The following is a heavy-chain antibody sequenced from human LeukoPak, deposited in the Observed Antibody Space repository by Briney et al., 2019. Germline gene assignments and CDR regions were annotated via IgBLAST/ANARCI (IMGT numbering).Heavy chain of an antibody. D-gene: IGHD3-3*01. CDR2: ISSNGGST. J-gene: IGHJ4*02. V-gene: IGHV3-64*01. Sequence: GGSLRLSCAASGFTFSSYAMHWVRQAPGKGLECDSAISSNGGSTYYANSVKGRFTISRDNSKNTLYLQMGSLRAEDMAVYYCAREGYYDFWSGPLPLDYWGQGTLVTVSS. CDR3: AREGYYDFWSGPLPLDY. CDR1: GFTFSSYA.